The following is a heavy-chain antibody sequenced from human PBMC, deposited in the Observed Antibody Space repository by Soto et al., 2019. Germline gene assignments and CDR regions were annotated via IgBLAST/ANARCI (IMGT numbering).Heavy chain of an antibody. Sequence: SVKVSCKASGGTFSSYAISWVRQAPGQGLEWMGGIIPIFGTADYAQKFQGRVTITADESARTSYMGLRSLKSQDTAVYYCVRDSGAKLSSSWGQGTLVTVSS. V-gene: IGHV1-69*13. CDR3: VRDSGAKLSSS. J-gene: IGHJ4*02. CDR2: IIPIFGTA. CDR1: GGTFSSYA. D-gene: IGHD6-13*01.